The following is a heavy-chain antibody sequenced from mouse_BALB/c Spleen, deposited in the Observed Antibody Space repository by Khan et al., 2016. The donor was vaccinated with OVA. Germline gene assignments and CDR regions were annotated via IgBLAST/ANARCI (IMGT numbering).Heavy chain of an antibody. Sequence: EVQLVESGPGLVKPSQSLSLTCTVTGYSITSDYAWNWIRQFPGNKLEWMGFISYSGNTNYNPSLKSRISITRDTSKNQFFLQLNSVTTEDTVRYYCARVYGGDFDYWGQGTTLTVSS. CDR1: GYSITSDYA. V-gene: IGHV3-2*02. D-gene: IGHD1-1*01. J-gene: IGHJ2*01. CDR2: ISYSGNT. CDR3: ARVYGGDFDY.